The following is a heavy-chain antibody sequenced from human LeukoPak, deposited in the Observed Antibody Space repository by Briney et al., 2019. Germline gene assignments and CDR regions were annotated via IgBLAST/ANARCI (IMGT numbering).Heavy chain of an antibody. CDR2: ISYDGSNK. Sequence: PGGSLRLSCTASGFTFSRYAMYWVRQTPGKGLEWVAVISYDGSNKYYADSVKGRFTISRDNSKNTLYLQLNSLRADDTAVYYCATGIGYDAFDIWGQGTMVNVSS. D-gene: IGHD1-1*01. V-gene: IGHV3-30-3*01. CDR1: GFTFSRYA. J-gene: IGHJ3*02. CDR3: ATGIGYDAFDI.